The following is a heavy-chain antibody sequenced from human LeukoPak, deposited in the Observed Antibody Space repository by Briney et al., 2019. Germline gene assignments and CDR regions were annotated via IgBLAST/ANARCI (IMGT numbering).Heavy chain of an antibody. Sequence: SETLSLTCTVSGGSISSSSYYWGWIRQPPGKGLEWIGSIYYSGSTYYNPSLKSRVTISVDTSKNQFSLKLSSVTAADTAVYYCARLRGWEPVAMEHSYYFDYWGQGTLVTVSS. V-gene: IGHV4-39*01. D-gene: IGHD5-12*01. CDR2: IYYSGST. CDR1: GGSISSSSYY. CDR3: ARLRGWEPVAMEHSYYFDY. J-gene: IGHJ4*02.